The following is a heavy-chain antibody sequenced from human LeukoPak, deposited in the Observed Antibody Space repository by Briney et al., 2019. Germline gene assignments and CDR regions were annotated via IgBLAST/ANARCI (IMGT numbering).Heavy chain of an antibody. CDR3: ARLPGYSSSWYDWYFDL. J-gene: IGHJ2*01. CDR1: GFTFSSYE. V-gene: IGHV3-48*03. CDR2: ISSSASTI. D-gene: IGHD6-13*01. Sequence: QPGTSLRLSRAASGFTFSSYEMNWVRQAPGKGLEWVSYISSSASTIYSADSVKGRFTISRANAKNSLYLQMNSLRAEDTAVYYCARLPGYSSSWYDWYFDLWGRGTLVTVSS.